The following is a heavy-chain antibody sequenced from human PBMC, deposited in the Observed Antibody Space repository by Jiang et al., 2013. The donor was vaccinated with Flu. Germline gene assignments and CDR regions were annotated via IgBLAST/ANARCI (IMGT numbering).Heavy chain of an antibody. J-gene: IGHJ4*01. D-gene: IGHD3-16*02. CDR2: ISSSINYV. Sequence: QLVESGGGLVKPGGSLRLSCAASGFTFSTYPMHWVRQAPGKGLEWVSSISSSINYVYYADSVKGRFTISRDNAKNSLYLQMNSLRAEDTAVYFCARSRVSTSFQYWGQGTLVTVSS. CDR3: ARSRVSTSFQY. CDR1: GFTFSTYP. V-gene: IGHV3-21*01.